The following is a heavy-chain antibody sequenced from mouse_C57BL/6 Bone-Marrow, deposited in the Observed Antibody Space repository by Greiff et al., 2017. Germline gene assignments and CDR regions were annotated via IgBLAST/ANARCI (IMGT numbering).Heavy chain of an antibody. CDR1: GYTFTSYW. CDR2: ILPGSGST. V-gene: IGHV1-9*01. CDR3: ARRDGNYWFAY. D-gene: IGHD2-1*01. J-gene: IGHJ3*01. Sequence: VKVVESGAELMKPGASVKLSCKATGYTFTSYWIEWVKQRPGHGLEWIGEILPGSGSTNYNEKFKGKATFTADTSSITAYMQLSSLTAEDSAIYYCARRDGNYWFAYWGQGTLVTVSA.